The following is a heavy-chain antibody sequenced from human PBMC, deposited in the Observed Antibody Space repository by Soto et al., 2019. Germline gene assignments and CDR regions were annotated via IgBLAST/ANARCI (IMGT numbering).Heavy chain of an antibody. CDR1: GGSFSGYY. V-gene: IGHV4-34*01. CDR2: INHSGST. CDR3: ARGVIYDSSGYSDY. J-gene: IGHJ4*02. D-gene: IGHD3-22*01. Sequence: PSETLSLTCAVYGGSFSGYYWSWIRQPPGKGLEWIGEINHSGSTNYNPSLKSRVTISVDTSKNQFSLKLSSVTAADTAVYYCARGVIYDSSGYSDYWGQGTLVTVS.